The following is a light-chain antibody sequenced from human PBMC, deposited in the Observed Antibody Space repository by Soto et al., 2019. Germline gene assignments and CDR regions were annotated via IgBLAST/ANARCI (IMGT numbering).Light chain of an antibody. J-gene: IGKJ3*01. CDR3: QQYSDWPLT. Sequence: EMVMTQSPATLSVSPGERATLSCRASQSVRSNFLAWYQQKPGQAPRLLIYDASTRATGIPPRFSGSGSGTEFTLTISSLQSEDLAVYFCQQYSDWPLTFGPGTKVDL. V-gene: IGKV3-15*01. CDR2: DAS. CDR1: QSVRSN.